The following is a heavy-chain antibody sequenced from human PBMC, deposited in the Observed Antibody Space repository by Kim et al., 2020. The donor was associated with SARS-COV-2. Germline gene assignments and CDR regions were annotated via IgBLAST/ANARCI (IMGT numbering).Heavy chain of an antibody. V-gene: IGHV3-30-3*01. CDR3: ARESGTAMGG. J-gene: IGHJ4*02. D-gene: IGHD5-18*01. Sequence: SNKYYADSVKGRFTISRDNSKNTLYLQMNSLRAEDTAVYYCARESGTAMGGWGQGTLVTVSS. CDR2: SNK.